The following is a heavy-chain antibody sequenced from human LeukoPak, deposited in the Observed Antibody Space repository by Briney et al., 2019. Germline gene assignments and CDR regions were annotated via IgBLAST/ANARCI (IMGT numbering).Heavy chain of an antibody. V-gene: IGHV4-59*08. D-gene: IGHD6-13*01. CDR3: ARYSSSSWYPEYFQH. J-gene: IGHJ1*01. CDR1: GGSVSSYY. Sequence: SETLSLTCTVSGGSVSSYYWSWIRQPPGKGLEWIGYIYYSGSTNYNPSLKSRVTISVDTSKNQFSLKLSSVTAADTAVYYCARYSSSSWYPEYFQHWGQGTLVTVSS. CDR2: IYYSGST.